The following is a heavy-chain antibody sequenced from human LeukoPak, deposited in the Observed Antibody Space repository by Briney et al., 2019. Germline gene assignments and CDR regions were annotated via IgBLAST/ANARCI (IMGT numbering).Heavy chain of an antibody. V-gene: IGHV4-39*02. J-gene: IGHJ5*02. CDR3: ARRKAGDDWVDP. CDR1: GGSISGYY. CDR2: IYSLGYT. Sequence: SETLSLTCTVSGGSISGYYWDWIRQPPGKGLEWIGSIYSLGYTYYSPSLRSRVTISADTSKSHFSLKVSSVTAADTAVYYCARRKAGDDWVDPWGQGTQVTVSS. D-gene: IGHD2-21*02.